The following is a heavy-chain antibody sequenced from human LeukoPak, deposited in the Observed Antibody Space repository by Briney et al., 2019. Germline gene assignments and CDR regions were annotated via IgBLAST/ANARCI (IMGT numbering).Heavy chain of an antibody. Sequence: GASVKVSCKASGYTFTGYYMHWVRQAPGQGLEWMEGINPNSGGTNYAQKFQGRVTMTRDTSISTAYMELNRLRSDDTAVYYCARYYCGGGSCHYFDYWGQGTLVTVSS. CDR1: GYTFTGYY. D-gene: IGHD2-15*01. J-gene: IGHJ4*02. V-gene: IGHV1-2*02. CDR2: INPNSGGT. CDR3: ARYYCGGGSCHYFDY.